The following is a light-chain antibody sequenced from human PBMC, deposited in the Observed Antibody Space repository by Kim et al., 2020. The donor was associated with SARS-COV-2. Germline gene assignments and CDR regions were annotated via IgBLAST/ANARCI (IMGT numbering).Light chain of an antibody. Sequence: GRCVTISCSGSNSNIGNNYVYWYQHLPRTDPTHLIYRNNQRRSGVPDRFSGSKSGTSASLAISGLRSEDEADYYCALWDDSLNGPVFGGGTQLTVL. CDR1: NSNIGNNY. J-gene: IGLJ3*02. V-gene: IGLV1-47*01. CDR3: ALWDDSLNGPV. CDR2: RNN.